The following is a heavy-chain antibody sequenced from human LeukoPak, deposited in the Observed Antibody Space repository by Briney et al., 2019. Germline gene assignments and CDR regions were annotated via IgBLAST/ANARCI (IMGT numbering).Heavy chain of an antibody. CDR2: IYYSGST. CDR1: GGSISSSSYY. Sequence: SETLSLTCTVSGGSISSSSYYWGWIRQPPGKGLEWIGSIYYSGSTYYNPSLKSRVTISVDTSKNQFSLKLSSVTAADTAVYYCASSGYCSGGSCYGSLVLDYWGQGTLVTVS. CDR3: ASSGYCSGGSCYGSLVLDY. D-gene: IGHD2-15*01. J-gene: IGHJ4*02. V-gene: IGHV4-39*07.